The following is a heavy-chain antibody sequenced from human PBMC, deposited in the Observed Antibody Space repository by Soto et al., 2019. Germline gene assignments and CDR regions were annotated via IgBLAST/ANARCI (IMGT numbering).Heavy chain of an antibody. CDR2: INAGNGNT. D-gene: IGHD3-10*01. J-gene: IGHJ4*02. CDR3: AGSGSPRDFDY. V-gene: IGHV1-3*01. CDR1: GYTFTGYA. Sequence: ASVKVSCKASGYTFTGYAMHWVRQAPGQRLEWMGWINAGNGNTKYSQKFQGRVTITRDTSASTAYMELSSLRSEDTAVYYCAGSGSPRDFDYWGQGTLVTAPQ.